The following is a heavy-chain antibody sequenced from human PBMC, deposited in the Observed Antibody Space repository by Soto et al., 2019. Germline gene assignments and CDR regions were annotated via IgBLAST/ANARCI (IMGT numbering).Heavy chain of an antibody. CDR1: GGTFSSYA. J-gene: IGHJ4*02. CDR3: ARSRDNYYDSSGGYFDY. CDR2: IIPIFGTA. Sequence: SVKVSCKASGGTFSSYAISWVRQAPGQGLEWMGGIIPIFGTANYAQKFQGRVTITADESTSTAYMELSSLRSEDTAVYYCARSRDNYYDSSGGYFDYWGQGTLVTVSS. D-gene: IGHD3-22*01. V-gene: IGHV1-69*13.